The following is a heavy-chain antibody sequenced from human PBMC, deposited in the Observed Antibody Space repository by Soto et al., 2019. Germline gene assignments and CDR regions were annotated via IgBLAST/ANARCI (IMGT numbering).Heavy chain of an antibody. CDR3: ASSPTTVTIHFNPNCDY. CDR2: ISAYNGNT. D-gene: IGHD4-4*01. CDR1: GYTFTSYG. J-gene: IGHJ4*02. V-gene: IGHV1-18*01. Sequence: ASVKVSCKASGYTFTSYGISWVRQAPGQGLEWMGWISAYNGNTNYAQKLQGRVTMTTDTSTSTAYMELSSLRSDDTAVYYCASSPTTVTIHFNPNCDYWGQGTLVTVSS.